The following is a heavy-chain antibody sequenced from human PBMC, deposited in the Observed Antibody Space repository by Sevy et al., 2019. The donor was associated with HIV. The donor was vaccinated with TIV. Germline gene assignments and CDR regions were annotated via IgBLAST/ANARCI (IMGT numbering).Heavy chain of an antibody. CDR3: ARGIGSADAFDI. J-gene: IGHJ3*02. Sequence: GGSLRLSCATSGFTFSSYSMNWVRQAPGKGVEWISYISTSSTVYYADSAKGRFTISRDNAKNSLYLQMNSLRDEDTAVYYCARGIGSADAFDIWGQGTMVTVSS. V-gene: IGHV3-48*02. D-gene: IGHD2-21*01. CDR1: GFTFSSYS. CDR2: ISTSSTV.